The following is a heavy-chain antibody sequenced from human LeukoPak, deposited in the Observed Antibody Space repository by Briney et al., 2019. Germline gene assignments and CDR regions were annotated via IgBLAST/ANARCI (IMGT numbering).Heavy chain of an antibody. V-gene: IGHV1-69*13. CDR1: GGTFSSYA. D-gene: IGHD6-19*01. CDR3: AAGLIAVAGQFDY. J-gene: IGHJ4*02. Sequence: GASVKVSCKASGGTFSSYAISWVRQAPEQGLEWMGGIIPIFGTANYAQKFQGRVTITADESTSTAYMELSSLRSEDTAVYYCAAGLIAVAGQFDYWGQGTLVTVSS. CDR2: IIPIFGTA.